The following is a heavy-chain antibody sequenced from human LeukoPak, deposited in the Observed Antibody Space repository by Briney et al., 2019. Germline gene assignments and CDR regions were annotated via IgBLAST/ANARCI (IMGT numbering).Heavy chain of an antibody. V-gene: IGHV4-39*07. Sequence: TSETLSLTCTVSGGSISDIGYYWGWIRQPPGKGLEWIGSVYYSGSTSYNPSLKSRVTISVDTSKNQFSLKLSSVTAADTAVYYCARLKGYCSGGSCYQELDYWGQGTLVTVSS. J-gene: IGHJ4*02. CDR2: VYYSGST. CDR1: GGSISDIGYY. CDR3: ARLKGYCSGGSCYQELDY. D-gene: IGHD2-15*01.